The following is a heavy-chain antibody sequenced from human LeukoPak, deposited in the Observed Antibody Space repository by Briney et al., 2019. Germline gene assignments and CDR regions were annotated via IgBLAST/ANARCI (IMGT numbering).Heavy chain of an antibody. D-gene: IGHD6-13*01. Sequence: GGSLRLSCAASGFTVSSNYMSWVRQAPGKGLEWVSVISGSGGSTYYADSVKGRFTISRDNSKNTLYLQMNSLRAEDTAVYYCAKAPGIAPYYFDYWGQGTLVTVSS. CDR2: ISGSGGST. J-gene: IGHJ4*02. V-gene: IGHV3-23*01. CDR3: AKAPGIAPYYFDY. CDR1: GFTVSSNY.